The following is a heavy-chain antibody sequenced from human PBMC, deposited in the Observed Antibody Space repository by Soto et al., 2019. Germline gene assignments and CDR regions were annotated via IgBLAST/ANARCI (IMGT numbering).Heavy chain of an antibody. CDR2: MNPNSGNT. CDR3: AIRQYSSSGYYYYYGMDV. CDR1: GYTFTSYD. D-gene: IGHD2-2*01. Sequence: GASVKVSCKASGYTFTSYDINWVRQATGQGLEWMGWMNPNSGNTGYAQKFQGRVTMTRNTSISTAYMELSSLRSEDTAVYYCAIRQYSSSGYYYYYGMDVWGQGTTVTVSS. V-gene: IGHV1-8*01. J-gene: IGHJ6*02.